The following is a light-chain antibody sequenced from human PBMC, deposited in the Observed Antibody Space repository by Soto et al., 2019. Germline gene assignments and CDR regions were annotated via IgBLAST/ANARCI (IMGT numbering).Light chain of an antibody. J-gene: IGKJ2*01. Sequence: EIVLTQSPGPLSLSPGERATLSCRASQSVISSYLAWYHEKPGQAPRLRIYGASSRATGVTDRFSGSGSGTDFPLTSSRVEPVDVAVYFCQQYGSSPYTFGRATKLEIK. CDR3: QQYGSSPYT. CDR2: GAS. CDR1: QSVISSY. V-gene: IGKV3-20*01.